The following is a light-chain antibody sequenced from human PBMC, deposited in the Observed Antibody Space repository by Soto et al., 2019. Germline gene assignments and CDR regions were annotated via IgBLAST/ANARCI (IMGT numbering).Light chain of an antibody. CDR2: DDS. J-gene: IGLJ1*01. V-gene: IGLV3-21*02. CDR1: NIGGKN. CDR3: QVWDSSSYV. Sequence: SYELPQPPSVSVAPGQTATVSCGGNNIGGKNVHWYQQKPGQAPVLVVYDDSDRPSGIPERFSGSNSGNMATLTISRVEAGDEADYYCQVWDSSSYVFGTGTKVTVL.